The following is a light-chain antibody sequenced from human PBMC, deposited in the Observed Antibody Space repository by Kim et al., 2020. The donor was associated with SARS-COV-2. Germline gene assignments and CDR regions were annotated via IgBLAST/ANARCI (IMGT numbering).Light chain of an antibody. V-gene: IGKV3-20*01. CDR3: QQYGISLT. Sequence: EIVLTQSPGTLSLSPGERATLSCRASQSVSSSYLAWYQQKPGQAPRLLIYGASSRATGIPDRFSGSGSVTDFTLTISRLEPEDFAVYYCQQYGISLTIGPGTKLAIK. J-gene: IGKJ3*01. CDR1: QSVSSSY. CDR2: GAS.